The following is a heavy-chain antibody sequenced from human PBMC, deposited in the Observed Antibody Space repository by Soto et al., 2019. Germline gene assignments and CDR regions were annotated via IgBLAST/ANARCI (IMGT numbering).Heavy chain of an antibody. Sequence: LSLTFSVSGAYVTSGDYYWNWIRQTPGTGLEWLGYMHDSGTTSYNPSLKSRVTISRDTSKNQFSLKLTSVSAADTAVYFCARGGLYDLWSGLFDWGQGIRVTVSS. J-gene: IGHJ4*02. D-gene: IGHD3-3*01. CDR2: MHDSGTT. CDR1: GAYVTSGDYY. CDR3: ARGGLYDLWSGLFD. V-gene: IGHV4-30-4*01.